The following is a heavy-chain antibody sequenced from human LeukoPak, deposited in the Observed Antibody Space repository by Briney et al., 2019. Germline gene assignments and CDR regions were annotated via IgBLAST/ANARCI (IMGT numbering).Heavy chain of an antibody. J-gene: IGHJ5*02. CDR2: IYHSGST. CDR3: ARGSRIAAAGSNWFDP. V-gene: IGHV4-30-2*01. Sequence: SETLSLTCTVSGGSISSGGYYWSWIRQPPGKGLEWIGYIYHSGSTYYNPSLKSRVTISVDRSKNQFSLKLSSVTAADTAVYYCARGSRIAAAGSNWFDPWGQGTLVTVSS. CDR1: GGSISSGGYY. D-gene: IGHD6-13*01.